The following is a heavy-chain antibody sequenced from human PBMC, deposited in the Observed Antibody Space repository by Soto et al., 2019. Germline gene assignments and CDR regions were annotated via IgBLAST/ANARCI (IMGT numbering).Heavy chain of an antibody. CDR1: GGSISSSSYY. CDR3: ARVTLNLGAQNFDP. CDR2: IYYSGST. V-gene: IGHV4-39*07. D-gene: IGHD1-26*01. Sequence: SETLSLTCTVSGGSISSSSYYWGWIRQPPGKGLEWIGSIYYSGSTNYNPSLKSRVTISVDTSKNQFSLKLSSVTAADTAVYYCARVTLNLGAQNFDPWGQGTLVTVSS. J-gene: IGHJ5*02.